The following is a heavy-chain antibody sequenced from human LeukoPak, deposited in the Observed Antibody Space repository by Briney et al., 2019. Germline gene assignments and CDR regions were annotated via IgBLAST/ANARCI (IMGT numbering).Heavy chain of an antibody. CDR1: GYTLSKLS. V-gene: IGHV1-24*01. Sequence: ASVKVPCKAPGYTLSKLSIHWVRQPSGKGLEWMGAFDPEDGETIYAQKFQGRATMTADTSTDTAYMELSSLTSDDTAVYYCVTDPYTTTDDNNFEPQGAYWGQGTLVTVSS. J-gene: IGHJ4*02. D-gene: IGHD5-24*01. CDR2: FDPEDGET. CDR3: VTDPYTTTDDNNFEPQGAY.